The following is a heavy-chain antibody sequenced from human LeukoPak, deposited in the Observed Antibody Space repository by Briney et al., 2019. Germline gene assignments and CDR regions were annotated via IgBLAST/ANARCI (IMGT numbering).Heavy chain of an antibody. J-gene: IGHJ5*02. CDR2: ISGSGGST. D-gene: IGHD3-10*01. V-gene: IGHV3-23*01. CDR1: GFTFSSYA. Sequence: GGSLRLSCAASGFTFSSYAMSWVRQAPGKGLEWVSAISGSGGSTYYADSVKGRFTISRDNSRNTLYLQMNSLRAEDTAVYYCAKGGFYYGSGSPNWFDPWGQGTLVTVSS. CDR3: AKGGFYYGSGSPNWFDP.